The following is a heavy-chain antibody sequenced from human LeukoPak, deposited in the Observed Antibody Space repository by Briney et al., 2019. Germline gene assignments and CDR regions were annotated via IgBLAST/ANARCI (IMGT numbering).Heavy chain of an antibody. CDR3: ARLNYYFYGTDV. J-gene: IGHJ6*02. CDR1: DGFITKYY. CDR2: IHYRGTT. D-gene: IGHD3-10*01. V-gene: IGHV4-59*08. Sequence: SETLSLTCTLSDGFITKYYWSWIRQPPGKGLEWIGYIHYRGTTNYNPSLKSRVTISADTSKNQFSLKLNSVTAADTAVYYCARLNYYFYGTDVWGPGTTVTVSS.